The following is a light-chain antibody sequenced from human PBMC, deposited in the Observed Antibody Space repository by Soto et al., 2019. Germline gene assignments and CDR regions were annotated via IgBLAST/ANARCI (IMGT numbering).Light chain of an antibody. CDR2: TVS. CDR1: QSLLDSDDGNTY. CDR3: MQRIEFPLT. V-gene: IGKV2-40*01. J-gene: IGKJ4*01. Sequence: DIVMTQTPLSLPVTPGEPASISCGSSQSLLDSDDGNTYLDWYLQKPGQSPQLLIYTVSYRASGVPDRFSGSGSGTDFTLKISRVEAEDVGVYYCMQRIEFPLTFGRGTKVEIK.